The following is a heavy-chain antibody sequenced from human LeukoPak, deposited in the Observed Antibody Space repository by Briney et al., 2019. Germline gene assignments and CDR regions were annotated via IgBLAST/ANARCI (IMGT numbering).Heavy chain of an antibody. V-gene: IGHV3-53*01. D-gene: IGHD6-13*01. CDR2: IYSGGST. Sequence: PGGSLRLSCAASGFTVSSNYMSWVRQAPGKGLEWVSVIYSGGSTYYADSVKGRFTISRDNAKNSLYLQMNSLRAEDTAVYYCARFRVLDYWGQGTLVTVSS. J-gene: IGHJ4*02. CDR3: ARFRVLDY. CDR1: GFTVSSNY.